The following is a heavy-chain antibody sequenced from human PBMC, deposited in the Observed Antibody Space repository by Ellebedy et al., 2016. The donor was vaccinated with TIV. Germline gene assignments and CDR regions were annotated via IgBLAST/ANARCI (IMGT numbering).Heavy chain of an antibody. J-gene: IGHJ6*03. V-gene: IGHV3-48*04. CDR3: AKDGGGESSGFMDV. D-gene: IGHD3-22*01. CDR1: GFTFSSYS. Sequence: GESLKISXAASGFTFSSYSMNWVRQAPGKGLEWVSYISSSSSTIYYADSVKGRFTISRDNAKNSLYLQMNSLRAEDTALYYCAKDGGGESSGFMDVWGKGTTVTVSS. CDR2: ISSSSSTI.